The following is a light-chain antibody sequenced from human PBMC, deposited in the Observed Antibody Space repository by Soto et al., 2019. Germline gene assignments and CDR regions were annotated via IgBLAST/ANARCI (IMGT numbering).Light chain of an antibody. V-gene: IGKV3-15*01. J-gene: IGKJ1*01. CDR1: QSVDIN. CDR2: GAF. CDR3: QQYNNWPWT. Sequence: EIVMTQSPATLSVSPGGRATLSCRASQSVDINLAWYQQRPGQSPRLLVYGAFTRATGLPARFSGRGSGTDFTLTISSLQSEDFAVYYCQQYNNWPWTFGQGTKVEIK.